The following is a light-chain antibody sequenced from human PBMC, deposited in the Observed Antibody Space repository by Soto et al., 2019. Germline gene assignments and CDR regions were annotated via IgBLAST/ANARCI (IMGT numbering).Light chain of an antibody. J-gene: IGKJ4*01. V-gene: IGKV4-1*01. Sequence: DIVMTQSPDSLAVPLGERATINCKSSQSVLYSSNNKNYLAWYQQKPGQPPKLLIYWASTRESGVPDRFSGSESGTDFTLTISSLQAEDVAVYYCQQYYSTPLTFGGGTKVEIK. CDR2: WAS. CDR1: QSVLYSSNNKNY. CDR3: QQYYSTPLT.